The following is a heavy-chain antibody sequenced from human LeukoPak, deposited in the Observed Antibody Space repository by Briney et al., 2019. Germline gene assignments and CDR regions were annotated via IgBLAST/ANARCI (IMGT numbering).Heavy chain of an antibody. CDR1: GFTFSSYA. V-gene: IGHV3-30-3*01. CDR2: ISYDGSNK. D-gene: IGHD6-19*01. CDR3: ARRRGSSGCIDY. Sequence: PGGSLRLSCAASGFTFSSYAMHWVRQAPGKGLEWVAVISYDGSNKYYADSVKGRFTISRDNSKNTLYLQMNSLRAEDTAVYYCARRRGSSGCIDYWGQGTLVTVSS. J-gene: IGHJ4*02.